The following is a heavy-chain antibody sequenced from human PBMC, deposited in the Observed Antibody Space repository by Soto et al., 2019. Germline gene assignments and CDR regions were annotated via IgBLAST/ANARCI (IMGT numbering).Heavy chain of an antibody. D-gene: IGHD3-22*01. CDR3: ARDQTLGLYYDGSGYYPFDY. J-gene: IGHJ4*02. V-gene: IGHV1-69*08. CDR2: IIPILGIA. Sequence: QVQLVQSGAEVKKPGSSVKVSCKASGGTFSSYTISWVRQAPGQGLEWMGRIIPILGIANYAQKFQGRVTITADKSTSNAYRELSSRRSEDTAVYYCARDQTLGLYYDGSGYYPFDYWGQGTLVTVSS. CDR1: GGTFSSYT.